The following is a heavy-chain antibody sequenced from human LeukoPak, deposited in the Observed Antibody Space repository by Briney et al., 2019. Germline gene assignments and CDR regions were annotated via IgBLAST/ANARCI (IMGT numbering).Heavy chain of an antibody. D-gene: IGHD2-15*01. CDR1: GFTVSSNY. CDR2: ISGSGGST. V-gene: IGHV3-23*01. J-gene: IGHJ4*02. CDR3: AKAGWGCSGGSCYEGHFDY. Sequence: GGSLRLSCAASGFTVSSNYMSWVRQAPGKGLEWVSAISGSGGSTYYADSVKGRFTISRDNSKNTLYLQMNSLRAEDTAVYYCAKAGWGCSGGSCYEGHFDYWGQGTLVTVSS.